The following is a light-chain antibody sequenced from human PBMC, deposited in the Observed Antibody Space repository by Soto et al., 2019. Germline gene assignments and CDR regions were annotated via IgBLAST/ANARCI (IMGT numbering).Light chain of an antibody. CDR2: KVS. CDR1: QSLVHSDGIAY. V-gene: IGKV2-30*02. Sequence: DVVMTQSPLSLPVTPGQPASISCRSNQSLVHSDGIAYFSWFQQKPGRSPRLLIYKVSNRDSGVPARFSGSGSGTYLVLKIRRVDADVGGVYYCMQGTHWPITFGQGTRLDIK. CDR3: MQGTHWPIT. J-gene: IGKJ5*01.